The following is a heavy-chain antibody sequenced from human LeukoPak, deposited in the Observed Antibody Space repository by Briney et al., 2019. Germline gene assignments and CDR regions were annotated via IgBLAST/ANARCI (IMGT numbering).Heavy chain of an antibody. CDR3: ARDRGRLRPHYYYGMDV. V-gene: IGHV1-2*04. D-gene: IGHD3-16*01. CDR2: INPNSGGT. CDR1: GYTFTGYH. Sequence: ASVKVSCKASGYTFTGYHMHWVRQAPGQGLEWMGWINPNSGGTNYAQKFQGWVTMTRDTSISTAYMELSRLRSDDTAVYYCARDRGRLRPHYYYGMDVWGQGTTVTVSS. J-gene: IGHJ6*02.